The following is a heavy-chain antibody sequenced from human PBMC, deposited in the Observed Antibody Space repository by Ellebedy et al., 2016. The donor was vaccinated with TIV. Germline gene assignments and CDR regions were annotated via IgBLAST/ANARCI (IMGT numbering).Heavy chain of an antibody. J-gene: IGHJ4*02. CDR3: AKELRGGGAIDY. Sequence: GGSLRLXXVASGFSFSTYGMSWVRQAPGKGLEWVSAISGSGTYTYYADSVKGRFTFSRDNSKNTLYLQMNSMRAEDTALYYCAKELRGGGAIDYWGQGTLVTVSS. V-gene: IGHV3-23*01. D-gene: IGHD3-10*01. CDR2: ISGSGTYT. CDR1: GFSFSTYG.